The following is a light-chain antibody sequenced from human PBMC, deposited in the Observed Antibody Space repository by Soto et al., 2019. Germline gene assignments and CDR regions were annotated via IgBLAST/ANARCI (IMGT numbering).Light chain of an antibody. CDR3: QQRSNWPLT. Sequence: EIVLTQSPATLSLSPGERATLSCRASQSVSSYLAWYQQKPGQAPRLLIYDASNRATVIPARFSGSGSGTDFTLTISSLEPEDFAVYYCQQRSNWPLTFGGGNKVEIK. CDR1: QSVSSY. CDR2: DAS. J-gene: IGKJ4*01. V-gene: IGKV3-11*01.